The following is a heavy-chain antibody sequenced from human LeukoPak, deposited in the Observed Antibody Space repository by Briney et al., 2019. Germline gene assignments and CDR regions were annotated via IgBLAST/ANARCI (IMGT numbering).Heavy chain of an antibody. Sequence: SETLSLTCAVYGGSFSGYYWSWIRQPPGKGLEWIGEINHSGSTNYNPSLKSRVTISVDTSKNQFSLKLSSVTAADTAVYYCARYAYQYYDILTGYYSSFDYWGQGTLVTVSS. CDR2: INHSGST. D-gene: IGHD3-9*01. J-gene: IGHJ4*02. V-gene: IGHV4-34*01. CDR3: ARYAYQYYDILTGYYSSFDY. CDR1: GGSFSGYY.